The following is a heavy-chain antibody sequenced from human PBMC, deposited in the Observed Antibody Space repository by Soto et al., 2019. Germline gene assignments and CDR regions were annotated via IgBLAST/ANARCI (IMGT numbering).Heavy chain of an antibody. CDR1: GYTFTNFG. Sequence: QVQLVQSGAEVKKPGASVKVSCKTSGYTFTNFGLSWVRQAPGQGLEWMGWITAYNGNTNYSQNFQGRVTMTTDTSTCTAYMELRSLSSDDTAVYYCARVGTPIDYWGPGTLVTVSS. CDR3: ARVGTPIDY. J-gene: IGHJ4*02. CDR2: ITAYNGNT. D-gene: IGHD2-15*01. V-gene: IGHV1-18*01.